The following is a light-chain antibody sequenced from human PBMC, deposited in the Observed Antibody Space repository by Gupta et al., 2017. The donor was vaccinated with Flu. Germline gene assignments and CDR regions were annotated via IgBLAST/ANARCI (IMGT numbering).Light chain of an antibody. V-gene: IGKV3-15*01. CDR2: GAS. CDR3: QQYHNWPRT. Sequence: PASLSVFAGDSATLSCRASESVRYQLGWLQKKPGQAPQLLIFGASFRGAGVPSRFSGRGSGTEFTLTISGLQSEDFAVYYCQQYHNWPRTFGQGTRVDIK. CDR1: ESVRYQ. J-gene: IGKJ1*01.